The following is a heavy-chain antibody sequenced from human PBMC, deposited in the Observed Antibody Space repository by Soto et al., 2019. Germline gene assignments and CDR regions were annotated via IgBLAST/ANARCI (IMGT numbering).Heavy chain of an antibody. CDR1: GFIFSDHF. V-gene: IGHV3-72*01. D-gene: IGHD6-13*01. CDR3: ASWIAAVGY. Sequence: EVQLVESGGGLVQPGGSLRLSCAASGFIFSDHFMDWVRQAPGKGLEWVGRTKNKAHSFTTEYAASVKGRFTISRDDSKKSLYLQMNSLKTEDTAVYYCASWIAAVGYWGQGTLVTVAS. CDR2: TKNKAHSFTT. J-gene: IGHJ4*02.